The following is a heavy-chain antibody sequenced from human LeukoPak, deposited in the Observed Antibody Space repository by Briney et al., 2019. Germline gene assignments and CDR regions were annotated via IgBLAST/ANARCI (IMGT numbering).Heavy chain of an antibody. CDR2: INHSGST. Sequence: SETLSLTCAVYGGSFSGYYWSWLRQPPGKGLEWIGEINHSGSTNYNPSLKSRVTISVDTSKNQFSLKLSSVTAADTAVYYCARGRIYYVWGSYRPFDYWGQGTLVTVSS. CDR3: ARGRIYYVWGSYRPFDY. D-gene: IGHD3-16*02. CDR1: GGSFSGYY. J-gene: IGHJ4*02. V-gene: IGHV4-34*01.